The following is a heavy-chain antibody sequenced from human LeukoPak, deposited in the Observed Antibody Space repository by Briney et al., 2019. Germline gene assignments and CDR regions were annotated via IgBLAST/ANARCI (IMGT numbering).Heavy chain of an antibody. J-gene: IGHJ4*02. D-gene: IGHD6-13*01. Sequence: ASVKVSCKASGYTFASYAISWVRQGPGPGHELMGFISAYNGNTNYAQKLQGRVTMTTDTSTSTAYMELRSLRSDDTAVYYCARDISWEQQPHVGYWGQGTLVTVSS. CDR3: ARDISWEQQPHVGY. CDR1: GYTFASYA. V-gene: IGHV1-18*01. CDR2: ISAYNGNT.